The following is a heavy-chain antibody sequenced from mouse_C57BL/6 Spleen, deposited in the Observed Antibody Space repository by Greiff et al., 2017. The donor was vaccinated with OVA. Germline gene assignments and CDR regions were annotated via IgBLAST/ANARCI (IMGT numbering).Heavy chain of an antibody. Sequence: EVKLMESGEGLVKPGGSLKLSCAASGFTFSSYAMSWVRQTPEKRLEWVAYISSGGDYIYYADTVKGRFTISRDNARNTLYLQMSSLKSEDTAMYYCTRAYSNYVWYFDVWGTGTTVTVSS. CDR1: GFTFSSYA. V-gene: IGHV5-9-1*02. J-gene: IGHJ1*03. D-gene: IGHD2-5*01. CDR2: ISSGGDYI. CDR3: TRAYSNYVWYFDV.